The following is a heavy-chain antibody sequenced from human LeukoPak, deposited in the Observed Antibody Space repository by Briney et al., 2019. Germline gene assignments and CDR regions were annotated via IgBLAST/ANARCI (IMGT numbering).Heavy chain of an antibody. CDR3: ARNVRVATVDY. D-gene: IGHD5-12*01. V-gene: IGHV4-39*07. CDR2: IRYSGST. Sequence: SETLSLTCTVSGGSISSSSYYWGWIRQPPGKGLEWIGSIRYSGSTNYNPSLKSRVTISVDTSKNQFSLKLSSVTAADTAVYYCARNVRVATVDYWGQGTLVTVSS. J-gene: IGHJ4*02. CDR1: GGSISSSSYY.